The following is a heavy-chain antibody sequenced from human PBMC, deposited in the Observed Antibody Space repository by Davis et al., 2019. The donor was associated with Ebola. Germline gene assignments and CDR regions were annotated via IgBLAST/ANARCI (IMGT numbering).Heavy chain of an antibody. CDR1: GGSISSYY. CDR2: IYYSGST. J-gene: IGHJ4*02. V-gene: IGHV4-59*01. Sequence: PSETLSLTCTVSGGSISSYYWSWIRQPPGKGLEWIGYIYYSGSTNYTSTLKSRVTISVDTSKNQFSLKLSSVTAADTAVYYCARGGYSGYDYARFFDYWGQGTLVTVSS. CDR3: ARGGYSGYDYARFFDY. D-gene: IGHD5-12*01.